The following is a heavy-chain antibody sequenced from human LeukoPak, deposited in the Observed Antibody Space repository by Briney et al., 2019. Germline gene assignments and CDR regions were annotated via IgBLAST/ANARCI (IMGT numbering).Heavy chain of an antibody. CDR1: GFTFSSYA. CDR2: ISGSGGST. CDR3: ARSIQLWTHFDY. J-gene: IGHJ4*02. D-gene: IGHD5-18*01. Sequence: GGSLRLSCAASGFTFSSYAMSWVRQAPGKGLEWVSAISGSGGSTYYADSVKGRFTISRDNSKNTLYLQMSSLRAEDTAAYYCARSIQLWTHFDYWGQGTLVTVSS. V-gene: IGHV3-23*01.